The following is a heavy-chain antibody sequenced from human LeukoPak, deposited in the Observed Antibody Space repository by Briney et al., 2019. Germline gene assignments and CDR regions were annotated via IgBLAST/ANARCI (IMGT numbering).Heavy chain of an antibody. CDR1: GFTFSSYW. D-gene: IGHD2/OR15-2a*01. CDR2: IKQDGSEK. V-gene: IGHV3-7*03. CDR3: AKAIVLLISGNAFDI. J-gene: IGHJ3*02. Sequence: GGSLRLSCAASGFTFSSYWMSWVRQAPGKGLEWVANIKQDGSEKYYVDSVKGRFTISRDNAKNSLYLQMNSLRAEDTAVYYCAKAIVLLISGNAFDIWGQGTMVTVSS.